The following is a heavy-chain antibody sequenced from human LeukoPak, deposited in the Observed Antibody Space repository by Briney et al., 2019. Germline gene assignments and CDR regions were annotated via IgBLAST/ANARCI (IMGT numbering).Heavy chain of an antibody. Sequence: GGSLRLSCAASGFTFSSYGMHWVRQAPGKGLEWVAFIRYDGSNKYYADSVKGRFTISRDNSKNTLYLQMNSLRAEDTAVYYCARDVVTRTWYFDLWGRGTLVTVSS. CDR1: GFTFSSYG. J-gene: IGHJ2*01. CDR2: IRYDGSNK. D-gene: IGHD4-23*01. CDR3: ARDVVTRTWYFDL. V-gene: IGHV3-30*02.